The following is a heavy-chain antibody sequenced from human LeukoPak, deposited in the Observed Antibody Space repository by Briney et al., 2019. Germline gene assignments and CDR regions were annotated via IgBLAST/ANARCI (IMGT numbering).Heavy chain of an antibody. CDR2: IRSKANSYAT. Sequence: GGSLRLSCAASEFTFSGSAMHWVRQASGKGLEWVGRIRSKANSYATAYAASVKGRFTISRDDSKNTAYLQMNSLKTEDTAVYYCTRPSYGGYDYWGQGTLVTVSS. CDR3: TRPSYGGYDY. V-gene: IGHV3-73*01. D-gene: IGHD5-12*01. CDR1: EFTFSGSA. J-gene: IGHJ4*02.